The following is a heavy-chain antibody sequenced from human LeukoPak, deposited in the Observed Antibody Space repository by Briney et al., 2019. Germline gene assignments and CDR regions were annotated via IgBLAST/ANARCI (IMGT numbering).Heavy chain of an antibody. CDR3: ARVRDYYYDNCGYYDY. J-gene: IGHJ4*02. D-gene: IGHD3-22*01. V-gene: IGHV4-59*01. Sequence: SETLSLTCTASGGSIGGYFWTWIRQAPGKGLEWIGHIYYSGNTNYDPSLKNRVSISVDTSKNQISLKLTSVTSADTAKYYCARVRDYYYDNCGYYDYWGQGTLVTVSS. CDR1: GGSIGGYF. CDR2: IYYSGNT.